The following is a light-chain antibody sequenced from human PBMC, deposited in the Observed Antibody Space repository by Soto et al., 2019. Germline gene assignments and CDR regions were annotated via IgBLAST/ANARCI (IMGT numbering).Light chain of an antibody. CDR3: QQCTHLPL. V-gene: IGKV3-11*01. CDR1: QSVSIY. J-gene: IGKJ5*01. Sequence: EIVLTQSPGTLSLSKGERATLSCRASQSVSIYLAWYQQKPGQAPRLLIYDASNRATGIPARFSGSGSGTDFTLTISSLEPEDFAVYYCQQCTHLPLFGQGTRLEIK. CDR2: DAS.